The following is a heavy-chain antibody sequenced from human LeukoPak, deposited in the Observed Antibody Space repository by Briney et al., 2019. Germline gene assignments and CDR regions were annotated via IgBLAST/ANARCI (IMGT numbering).Heavy chain of an antibody. D-gene: IGHD4-11*01. CDR2: IYPSDSDI. CDR1: GYRFTNYW. CDR3: ARVGTSNYRFFDS. J-gene: IGHJ4*02. Sequence: GESLKISCQASGYRFTNYWIAWVRQMPGQGLEWMGIIYPSDSDIRYNPSFQGQVTISADKSISTAYLRWSSLQASDTAAYYCARVGTSNYRFFDSWGQGTLVTVSS. V-gene: IGHV5-51*01.